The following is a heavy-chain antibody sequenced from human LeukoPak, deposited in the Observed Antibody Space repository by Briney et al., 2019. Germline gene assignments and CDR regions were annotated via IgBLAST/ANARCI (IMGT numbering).Heavy chain of an antibody. D-gene: IGHD4-17*01. J-gene: IGHJ3*02. CDR1: GGSFSGYY. V-gene: IGHV4-59*01. CDR3: ARGGDYGHAGVFDI. Sequence: SETLSLTCAVYGGSFSGYYWSWLRQPPGKGLDWIGYIYHTGYTDYNPSLKSRVTISLDTSKNQFSLKLSSVTAADTAVYYCARGGDYGHAGVFDIWGQGTMVTVSS. CDR2: IYHTGYT.